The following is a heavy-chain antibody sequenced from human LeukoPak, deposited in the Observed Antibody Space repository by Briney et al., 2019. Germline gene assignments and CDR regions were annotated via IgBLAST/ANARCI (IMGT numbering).Heavy chain of an antibody. CDR3: ASNHYYHSSGLDY. J-gene: IGHJ4*02. Sequence: SVKVSCKASGGTFSSYAISWVRQAPGQVLEWMGRIIPILGIANYAQKFQGRVTITADKSTSTAYMELSSLRSEDTAVYYCASNHYYHSSGLDYWGQGTLVTVSS. CDR1: GGTFSSYA. CDR2: IIPILGIA. V-gene: IGHV1-69*04. D-gene: IGHD3-22*01.